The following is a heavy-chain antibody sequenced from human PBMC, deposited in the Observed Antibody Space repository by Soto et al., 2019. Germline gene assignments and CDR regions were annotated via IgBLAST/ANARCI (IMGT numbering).Heavy chain of an antibody. CDR1: GFTFSSYG. CDR2: IWYDGSNK. D-gene: IGHD6-13*01. J-gene: IGHJ3*02. Sequence: QVQLVESGGGVVQPGRSLRLSCAASGFTFSSYGMHWVRQAPGKGLEWVAVIWYDGSNKYYADSVKGRFTISRDNSKNTLYLQMNSLRAEDTAVYYWARDSSSSPWAFDIWGQGTMVTVSS. V-gene: IGHV3-33*01. CDR3: ARDSSSSPWAFDI.